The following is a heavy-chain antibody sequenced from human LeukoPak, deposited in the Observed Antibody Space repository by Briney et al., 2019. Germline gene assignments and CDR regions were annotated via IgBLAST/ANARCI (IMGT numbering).Heavy chain of an antibody. CDR2: INSDGSST. D-gene: IGHD6-19*01. Sequence: PGGSLRLSCAASGFTFSSYWMHWVRQAPGKGLVWVSRINSDGSSTSYADSVKGRFTISRDNAKNTLYLQMNSLRAEDTAVYYCATLTAVAGTSFDYWGQGTLVTVSS. CDR3: ATLTAVAGTSFDY. CDR1: GFTFSSYW. V-gene: IGHV3-74*01. J-gene: IGHJ4*02.